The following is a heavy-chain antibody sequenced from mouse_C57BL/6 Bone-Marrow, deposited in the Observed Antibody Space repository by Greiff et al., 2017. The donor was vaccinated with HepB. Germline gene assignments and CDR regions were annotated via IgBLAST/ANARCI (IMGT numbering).Heavy chain of an antibody. D-gene: IGHD2-5*01. CDR3: AREGCYSNSGWDS. V-gene: IGHV1-36*01. CDR1: GFTFTVYY. J-gene: IGHJ2*01. CDR2: VYPYNGGT. Sequence: DVKLQESGPVLVKPGPSAKISCKASGFTFTVYYMHWVKQGHGQSLEWIGLVYPYNGGTSYNQKFKGKATLTVDTSSSTAYMELNSLTSEDSAVYYCAREGCYSNSGWDSWGQGTTLTVSS.